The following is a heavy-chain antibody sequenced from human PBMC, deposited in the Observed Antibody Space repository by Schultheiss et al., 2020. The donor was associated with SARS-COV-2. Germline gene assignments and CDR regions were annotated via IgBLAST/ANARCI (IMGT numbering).Heavy chain of an antibody. V-gene: IGHV4-61*05. J-gene: IGHJ4*02. D-gene: IGHD6-19*01. CDR1: GGSISSSSYY. CDR3: AGISSGWYDY. Sequence: ETLSLTCTVSGGSISSSSYYWGWIRQPPGKGLEWIGYIYYSGSTNYNPSLKSRVTISVDTSKNQFSLKLSSVTAADTAVYYCAGISSGWYDYWGQGTLVTVSS. CDR2: IYYSGST.